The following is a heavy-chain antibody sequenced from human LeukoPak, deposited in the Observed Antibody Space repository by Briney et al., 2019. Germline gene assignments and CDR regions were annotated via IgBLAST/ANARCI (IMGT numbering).Heavy chain of an antibody. CDR2: FDPEDGET. V-gene: IGHV1-24*01. CDR1: GYTLTELS. Sequence: ASVKVSCKVSGYTLTELSMHWVRQAPGKGLEWMGGFDPEDGETIYAQKFQGRVTMTRNTSISTAYMELSSLRSEDTAVYYCARGALYSGSFLDPWGQGTLVTVSS. CDR3: ARGALYSGSFLDP. J-gene: IGHJ5*02. D-gene: IGHD1-26*01.